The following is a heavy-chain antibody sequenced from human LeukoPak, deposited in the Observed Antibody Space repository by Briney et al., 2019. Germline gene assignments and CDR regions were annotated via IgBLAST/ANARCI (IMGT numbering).Heavy chain of an antibody. CDR2: IRGRSTDI. Sequence: GGSLRLSCEASGFIFSSFSMNWVRQAPGKGLEWIAYIRGRSTDISYADSAKGRFTISRDDAKSSLFLQMGSLRTEDTAVYYCVREHYWAFDSWGQGTLVTVSS. CDR3: VREHYWAFDS. V-gene: IGHV3-21*05. J-gene: IGHJ4*02. CDR1: GFIFSSFS. D-gene: IGHD2-8*02.